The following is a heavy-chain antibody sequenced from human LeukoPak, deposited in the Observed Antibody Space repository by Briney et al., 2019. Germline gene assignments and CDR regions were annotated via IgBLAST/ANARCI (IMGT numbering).Heavy chain of an antibody. CDR3: ARDYCSSTSCYEWFDP. J-gene: IGHJ5*02. D-gene: IGHD2-2*01. Sequence: PSETLSVTRTVSGGSISSYYWSWIRQPAGKGLEWIGRIYTSGSTNYNPSLKSRVTISVDKSKNQFSLKLSSVTAADTAVYYCARDYCSSTSCYEWFDPWGHGTLVTVSS. CDR1: GGSISSYY. CDR2: IYTSGST. V-gene: IGHV4-4*07.